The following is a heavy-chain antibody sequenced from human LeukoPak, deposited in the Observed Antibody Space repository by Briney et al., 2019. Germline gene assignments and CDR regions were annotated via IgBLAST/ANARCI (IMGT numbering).Heavy chain of an antibody. J-gene: IGHJ5*02. Sequence: SETLSLTCTVSGGSISSSSYYWGWIRQPPGKGLEWIGSIYYSGSTYYNPSLKSRVTISVDTSKNQFSLKLSSVTAADTAVYYCARVNSLLRFLEWLFNWFDPWGQGTLVTVSS. CDR1: GGSISSSSYY. CDR2: IYYSGST. V-gene: IGHV4-39*07. D-gene: IGHD3-3*01. CDR3: ARVNSLLRFLEWLFNWFDP.